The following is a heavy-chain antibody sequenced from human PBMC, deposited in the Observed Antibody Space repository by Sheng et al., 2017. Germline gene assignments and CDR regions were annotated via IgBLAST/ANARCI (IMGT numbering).Heavy chain of an antibody. J-gene: IGHJ6*02. Sequence: QVQLVQSGAEVKKPWVLGEGLLQGFWRHLQQLCYQLGATGPLDKGLSGWEGIIPIFGTANYAQKFQGRVTITADESTSTAYMELSSLRSEDTAVYYCARGDYGDYDYYYYGMDVWGQGTTVTVSS. CDR3: ARGDYGDYDYYYYGMDV. V-gene: IGHV1-69*01. D-gene: IGHD4-17*01. CDR1: RHLQQLC. CDR2: IIPIFGTA.